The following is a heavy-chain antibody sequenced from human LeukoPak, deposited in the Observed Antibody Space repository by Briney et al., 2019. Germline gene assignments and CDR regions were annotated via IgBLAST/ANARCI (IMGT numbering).Heavy chain of an antibody. CDR3: AKGGGNGAFDP. D-gene: IGHD4-23*01. CDR1: GFTFSIYA. CDR2: IKGSADST. J-gene: IGHJ5*02. Sequence: GGSLRLSCAASGFTFSIYAMSWVRQAPGKGLECVSHIKGSADSTYYSDSVKGRFTISRENSRNTLYLQMNSLRAEDTAVYYCAKGGGNGAFDPWGQGTLVTVSS. V-gene: IGHV3-23*01.